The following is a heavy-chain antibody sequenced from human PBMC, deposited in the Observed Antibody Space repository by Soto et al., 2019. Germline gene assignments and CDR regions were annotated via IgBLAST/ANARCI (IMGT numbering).Heavy chain of an antibody. CDR1: GFTCSSYS. D-gene: IGHD6-19*01. CDR2: ISSSSIYI. V-gene: IGHV3-21*01. J-gene: IGHJ1*01. CDR3: ARDPGYSSG. Sequence: GGSLRLSCAPAGFTCSSYSMNWDRQAPGKGLEWVASISSSSIYIYYANSGKGPFTISRDNATNPLYLQMNSLRAEDTAVYYCARDPGYSSGWGQGTLVSVSS.